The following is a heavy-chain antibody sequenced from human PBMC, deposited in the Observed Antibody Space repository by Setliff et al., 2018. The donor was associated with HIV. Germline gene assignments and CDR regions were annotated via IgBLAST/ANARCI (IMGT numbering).Heavy chain of an antibody. Sequence: ASETLSLTCTVSGGPFSGSSYYWGWTRQPPGKGLEWIGSLRPSGNTYYNPSLKSRVTISVDTSKNQFSLNLSSVTAADTAVYYCARHGAFYYYYYMDVWGKGTTVTVSS. CDR3: ARHGAFYYYYYMDV. J-gene: IGHJ6*03. V-gene: IGHV4-39*01. CDR1: GGPFSGSSYY. CDR2: LRPSGNT.